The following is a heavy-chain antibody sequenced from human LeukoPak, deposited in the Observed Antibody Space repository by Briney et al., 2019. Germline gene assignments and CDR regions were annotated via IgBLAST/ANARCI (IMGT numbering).Heavy chain of an antibody. CDR1: GASINSGTYY. D-gene: IGHD3-10*01. Sequence: SETLSLTCTVSGASINSGTYYWGWVRQPPGKGLEWIGTFSYRGNIYYNPSLKSRVTISVDMSKNQFSLELTSVTAADTAVYYCARRSYGVPFDPWGQGILVTVSS. V-gene: IGHV4-39*01. J-gene: IGHJ5*02. CDR2: FSYRGNI. CDR3: ARRSYGVPFDP.